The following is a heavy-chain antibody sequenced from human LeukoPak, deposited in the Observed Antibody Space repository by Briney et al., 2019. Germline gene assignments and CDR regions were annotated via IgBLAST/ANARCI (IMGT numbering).Heavy chain of an antibody. V-gene: IGHV3-48*01. CDR1: GFTFSSYS. J-gene: IGHJ3*02. CDR2: ISSSSSTI. Sequence: GGSLRLSCAASGFTFSSYSMNWVRQAPGKGLEWVSYISSSSSTIYYADSVKGRFTISRDNAKNSLYLQMNSLRAEDTAVYYCARKDYTAMSAFDIWGQGTMVTVSS. CDR3: ARKDYTAMSAFDI. D-gene: IGHD5-18*01.